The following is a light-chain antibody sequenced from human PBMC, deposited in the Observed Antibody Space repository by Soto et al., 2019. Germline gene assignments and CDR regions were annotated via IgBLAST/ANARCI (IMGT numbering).Light chain of an antibody. Sequence: QSALTQPASVSGSPVQSITISCIGTSSDGGSYNLVSWYQQHPGKAPKVMIYEVSKRPSGVSNRFSGSNSGNTASLTISGLQAEDEADYYCCSYAGCRTFGVVFGGGTKLTVL. CDR2: EVS. CDR3: CSYAGCRTFGVV. V-gene: IGLV2-23*02. J-gene: IGLJ2*01. CDR1: SSDGGSYNL.